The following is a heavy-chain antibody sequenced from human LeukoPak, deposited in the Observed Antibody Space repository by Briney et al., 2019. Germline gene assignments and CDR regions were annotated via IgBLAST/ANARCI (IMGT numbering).Heavy chain of an antibody. V-gene: IGHV4-59*12. J-gene: IGHJ4*02. Sequence: SETLSLTCTVSGGSISSYYWSWIRQPPGKGLEWIGYIYHSGSTYYNPSLKSRVTISVDRSKNQFSLKLSSVTAADTAVYYCARDYSGYAPGPLDYWGQGTLVTVSS. CDR1: GGSISSYY. CDR3: ARDYSGYAPGPLDY. D-gene: IGHD5-12*01. CDR2: IYHSGST.